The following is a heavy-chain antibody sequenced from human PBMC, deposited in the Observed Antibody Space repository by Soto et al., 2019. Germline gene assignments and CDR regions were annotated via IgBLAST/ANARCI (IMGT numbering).Heavy chain of an antibody. CDR1: GYTFTGYY. V-gene: IGHV1-2*04. CDR3: ARDLDHQIGYSVGIDV. Sequence: ASVKVSFKASGYTFTGYYMHWVRQAPGQGLEWMGCINPNSGGTNYAQKFQGWVTMTRDTSISTAYMELSRLRSDDTAVYYCARDLDHQIGYSVGIDVWGQGTTVTVSS. J-gene: IGHJ6*02. D-gene: IGHD6-13*01. CDR2: INPNSGGT.